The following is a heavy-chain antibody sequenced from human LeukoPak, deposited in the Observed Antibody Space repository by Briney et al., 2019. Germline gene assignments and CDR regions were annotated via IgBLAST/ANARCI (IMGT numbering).Heavy chain of an antibody. CDR3: ARERRCSGGSCYAAFDY. CDR1: GFTFSXYA. D-gene: IGHD2-15*01. Sequence: GGSXRLSCAASGFTFSXYAMHWVRXXPGKXLEXVAXISYDGSNKYYADSVKGRFTISRDNSKNTLYLQMNSLRAEDTAVYYCARERRCSGGSCYAAFDYWGQGTLVTVSS. V-gene: IGHV3-30-3*01. CDR2: ISYDGSNK. J-gene: IGHJ4*02.